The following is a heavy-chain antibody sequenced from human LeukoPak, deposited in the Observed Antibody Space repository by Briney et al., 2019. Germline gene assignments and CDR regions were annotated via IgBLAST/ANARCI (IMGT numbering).Heavy chain of an antibody. V-gene: IGHV1-69*13. J-gene: IGHJ3*02. D-gene: IGHD2-21*01. CDR3: ARGWQLGGDLGDAFDI. CDR2: IIPIFGTT. Sequence: ASVKVSCKTSGGTFSSYTITWVRQAPRQGLEWMGGIIPIFGTTNYAQKFQGRVTITADESTSTAYMELSSLRSEDTAVYYCARGWQLGGDLGDAFDIWGQGTMVTVSS. CDR1: GGTFSSYT.